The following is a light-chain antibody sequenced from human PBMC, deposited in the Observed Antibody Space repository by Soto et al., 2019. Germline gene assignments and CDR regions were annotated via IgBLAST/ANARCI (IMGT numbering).Light chain of an antibody. CDR3: QQYGNSPLT. J-gene: IGKJ1*01. V-gene: IGKV3-20*01. CDR1: QSVSSSY. Sequence: EIVLTQSPGTLSLSPGERATLSCRASQSVSSSYLAWYQQKPGQAPRLLIYGASSRATGIPDRFSGSGSGTDFTLTISRLEPEDFAVYYCQQYGNSPLTFGQGTKVELQ. CDR2: GAS.